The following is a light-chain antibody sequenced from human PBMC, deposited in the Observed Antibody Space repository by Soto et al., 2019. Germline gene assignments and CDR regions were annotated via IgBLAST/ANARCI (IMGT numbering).Light chain of an antibody. V-gene: IGKV1-5*03. J-gene: IGKJ1*01. CDR1: QSISSW. CDR3: QQYNSYWT. Sequence: DIPMTQSPSTLSASVGDRVTITCRASQSISSWLAWYQQKPGKAPKVLIYEASSLESGVPSRFSGSGSGTEFTLTISSLQPDDFATYYCQQYNSYWTFGQGTKVEIK. CDR2: EAS.